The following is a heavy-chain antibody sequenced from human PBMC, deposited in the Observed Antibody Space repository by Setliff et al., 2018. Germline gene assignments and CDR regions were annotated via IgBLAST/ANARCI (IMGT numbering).Heavy chain of an antibody. J-gene: IGHJ4*02. V-gene: IGHV3-53*01. CDR1: GFVVSNNE. CDR2: TYASGAT. CDR3: ARYSSGWFFDY. Sequence: LRLSCAASGFVVSNNEMSWVRQAPEKGLEWVSVTYASGATNYADSVKGRFTISRDNSKNTLYLQMNSLRAEDTAVYYCARYSSGWFFDYWGQGTLVTVSS. D-gene: IGHD6-19*01.